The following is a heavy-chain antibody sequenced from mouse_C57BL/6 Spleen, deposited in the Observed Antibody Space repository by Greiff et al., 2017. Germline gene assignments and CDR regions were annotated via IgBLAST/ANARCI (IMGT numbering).Heavy chain of an antibody. V-gene: IGHV1-52*01. CDR1: GYTFTSYW. CDR2: IDPSDSET. D-gene: IGHD2-3*01. CDR3: ARKDGGDGYYLDY. Sequence: QVQLQQSGAELVRPGSSVKLSCKASGYTFTSYWMHWVKQRPIQGLEWIGNIDPSDSETHYNQKFKDKATLTVDKSSSTAYMQLSSLTSEDSAVXYGARKDGGDGYYLDYWGQGTTLTVSS. J-gene: IGHJ2*01.